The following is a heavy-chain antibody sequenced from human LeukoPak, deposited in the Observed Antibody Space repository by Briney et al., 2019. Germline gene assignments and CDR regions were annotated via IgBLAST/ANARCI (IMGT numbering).Heavy chain of an antibody. V-gene: IGHV4-59*01. D-gene: IGHD3-3*01. CDR2: IYYSGST. J-gene: IGHJ4*02. CDR3: AREARPNCSSTSCTAGYDFWSGYPSDY. Sequence: SETLSLTCTVSGGSISSYYWSWIRQPPGKGLEWIGYIYYSGSTNYNPSLKSRVTISVDTSKNQFSLKLSSVTAADTAVYYCAREARPNCSSTSCTAGYDFWSGYPSDYWGQGTLVTVSS. CDR1: GGSISSYY.